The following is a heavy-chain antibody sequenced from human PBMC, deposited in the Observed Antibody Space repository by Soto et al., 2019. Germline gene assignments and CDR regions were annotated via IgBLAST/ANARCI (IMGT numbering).Heavy chain of an antibody. D-gene: IGHD3-3*01. CDR1: GYTFTSYA. CDR2: IIPIFGTA. V-gene: IGHV1-69*13. CDR3: ARGPPVGTYYDFWSGYPPNYYYYGMDV. J-gene: IGHJ6*02. Sequence: SVKVSCKASGYTFTSYAMHWVRQAPGQRLEWMGGIIPIFGTANYAQKLQGRVTITADESTSTAYMELSSLRSEDTAVYYCARGPPVGTYYDFWSGYPPNYYYYGMDVWGQGTTVTVSS.